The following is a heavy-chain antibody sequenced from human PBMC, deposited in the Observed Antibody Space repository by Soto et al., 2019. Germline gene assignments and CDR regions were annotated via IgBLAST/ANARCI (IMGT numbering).Heavy chain of an antibody. CDR3: ARDQEFYGSGCSNGFDP. D-gene: IGHD3-10*01. V-gene: IGHV3-21*01. CDR1: GFTFSSYS. CDR2: ISSSSSYI. Sequence: EVQLVESGGGLVKPGGSLRLSCAASGFTFSSYSMNWVRQAPGKGLEWVSSISSSSSYIYYADSVKGRFTISRDNAKNLLYLQMTGLRAEDTAVYDRARDQEFYGSGCSNGFDPWGQGTRVNVSS. J-gene: IGHJ5*02.